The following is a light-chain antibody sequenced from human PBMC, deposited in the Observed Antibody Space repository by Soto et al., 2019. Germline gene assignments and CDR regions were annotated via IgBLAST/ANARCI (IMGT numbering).Light chain of an antibody. CDR2: AAS. V-gene: IGKV1-12*01. CDR3: QQANSFPQA. J-gene: IGKJ3*01. Sequence: DIQMTQSPSSVSASVGDRVTITCRASEGITSWLAWYQQKPGKHPKLLFYAASSLQSGVPSRFSGSGSATDFTLTFSCLQPEDFATYYCQQANSFPQAFSPGAKVDIK. CDR1: EGITSW.